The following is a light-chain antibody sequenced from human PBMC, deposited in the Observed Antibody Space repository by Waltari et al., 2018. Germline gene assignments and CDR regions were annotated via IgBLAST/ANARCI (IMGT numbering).Light chain of an antibody. CDR2: EVS. CDR3: SSYAVGNNAKVV. CDR1: SSDVGGYDY. J-gene: IGLJ2*01. Sequence: QSALTQPPSASGSPGQSVTISCTGTSSDVGGYDYVSWYQRHPGKAPKLMIYEVSHRPSGVPSRFSGSKSGNRTSLTVSGLQAEHEADYYCSSYAVGNNAKVVFGGGTKLTVL. V-gene: IGLV2-8*01.